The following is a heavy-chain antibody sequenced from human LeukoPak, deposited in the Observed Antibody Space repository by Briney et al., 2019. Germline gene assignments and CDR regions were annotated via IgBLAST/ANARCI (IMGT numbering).Heavy chain of an antibody. V-gene: IGHV3-23*01. D-gene: IGHD1-26*01. Sequence: GGSLRLSCAASGFTFSSYAMSWVRQAPGKGLEWVSGISGSGDNTYYADSVKGRFTISRDNSKNTLYVQVNSLGTEDTAAYYCAKDDPYSGSYWGYFDYWGQGTLVTVSS. CDR3: AKDDPYSGSYWGYFDY. CDR1: GFTFSSYA. J-gene: IGHJ4*02. CDR2: ISGSGDNT.